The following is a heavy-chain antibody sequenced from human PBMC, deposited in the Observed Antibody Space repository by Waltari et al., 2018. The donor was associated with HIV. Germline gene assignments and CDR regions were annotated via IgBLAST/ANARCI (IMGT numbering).Heavy chain of an antibody. D-gene: IGHD5-18*01. Sequence: QVQLQESGPGLVKPSQTLSLTCTVSGGSISSGGYYLSRHRHHPGKGPEWIGYIYYSGSTYYNPSLKSRVTISVDTSKNQFSLKLSSVTAADTAVYYCARGPVDTALVYYGMDVWGQGTTVTVSS. CDR3: ARGPVDTALVYYGMDV. CDR2: IYYSGST. J-gene: IGHJ6*02. CDR1: GGSISSGGYY. V-gene: IGHV4-31*03.